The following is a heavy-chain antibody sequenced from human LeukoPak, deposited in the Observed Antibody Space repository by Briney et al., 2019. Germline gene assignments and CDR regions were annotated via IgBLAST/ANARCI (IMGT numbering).Heavy chain of an antibody. D-gene: IGHD6-19*01. V-gene: IGHV3-48*03. J-gene: IGHJ5*02. Sequence: GGSLRLSCAASGFTFTSYEMNWVRQAPGKGLEWVSYITDNGRKIYYADSVKGRFTMSRDNAKNSLYLQTNSLRTEDTAIYYCARDNSGWSLDPWGQGTLVTVSS. CDR2: ITDNGRKI. CDR3: ARDNSGWSLDP. CDR1: GFTFTSYE.